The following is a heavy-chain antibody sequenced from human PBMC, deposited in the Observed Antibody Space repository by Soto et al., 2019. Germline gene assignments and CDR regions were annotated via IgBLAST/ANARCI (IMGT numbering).Heavy chain of an antibody. CDR1: GGSVSGGDYY. J-gene: IGHJ4*02. CDR2: IYYSGST. D-gene: IGHD6-19*01. Sequence: QVQLQESGPGLVKPSQTLSLTCTVSGGSVSGGDYYWSWIRQPPGKGLEWIGYIYYSGSTYYNPSLKIRVTIAADTSKNQFSLKVTSVTAADTAVYYCATVPPYSSGFGCFDNWGQGTLVTVSS. V-gene: IGHV4-30-4*01. CDR3: ATVPPYSSGFGCFDN.